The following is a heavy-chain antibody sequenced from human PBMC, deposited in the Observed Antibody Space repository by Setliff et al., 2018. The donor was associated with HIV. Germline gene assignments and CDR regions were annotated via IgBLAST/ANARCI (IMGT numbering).Heavy chain of an antibody. Sequence: PGGSLRLSCAASRFSFSTSWMTWVRQAPGKGLEWIANINPDGNKKYHAGSVWGRFTISRDNAKNSLYLQMNSLRAEDTAVYYCTRDYAYDWNAVMDAWGKGTTVTVSS. J-gene: IGHJ6*03. CDR3: TRDYAYDWNAVMDA. CDR2: INPDGNKK. CDR1: RFSFSTSW. D-gene: IGHD1-20*01. V-gene: IGHV3-7*01.